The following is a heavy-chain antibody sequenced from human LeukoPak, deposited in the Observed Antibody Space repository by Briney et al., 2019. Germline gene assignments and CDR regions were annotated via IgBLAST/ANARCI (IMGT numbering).Heavy chain of an antibody. D-gene: IGHD3-9*01. V-gene: IGHV3-23*01. CDR1: GFTFTKYA. Sequence: GGSLRLSCAASGFTFTKYAMSWVRQAPRKGLQWVSSISASAGTSYYADSVKGRFSISRDSYNNTLYLQMNNLRAEDTALYYCTKDGHYDILTAFDWGQGTLVTVSS. CDR3: TKDGHYDILTAFD. CDR2: ISASAGTS. J-gene: IGHJ4*02.